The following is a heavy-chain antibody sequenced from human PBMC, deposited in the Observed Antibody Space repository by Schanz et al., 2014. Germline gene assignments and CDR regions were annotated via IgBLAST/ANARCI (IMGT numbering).Heavy chain of an antibody. V-gene: IGHV3-23*01. CDR1: GFTFNSYA. D-gene: IGHD2-2*01. J-gene: IGHJ6*02. CDR2: ISHSGGSK. CDR3: AKDSCSSTTCYGYGMDV. Sequence: DVQLLESGGGLVQPGGSLRLSCAASGFTFNSYAMTWVRQAPGKGLEWVSSISHSGGSKYYADSVKGRFTVFRDNSKRTLYLEINDPRAEDTAVYYCAKDSCSSTTCYGYGMDVWGQGSTVTVSS.